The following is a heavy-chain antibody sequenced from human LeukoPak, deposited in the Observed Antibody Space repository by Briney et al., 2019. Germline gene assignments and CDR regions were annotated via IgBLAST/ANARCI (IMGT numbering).Heavy chain of an antibody. CDR3: ARDEQQLNWFDP. CDR2: ISSSGSTI. CDR1: GFTFSSYA. J-gene: IGHJ5*02. Sequence: GGSLRLSCAASGFTFSSYAMSWVRQAPGKGLEWVSYISSSGSTIYYADSVKGRFTISRDNAKNSLYLQMNSLRAEDTAVYYCARDEQQLNWFDPWGQGTLVTVSS. D-gene: IGHD6-13*01. V-gene: IGHV3-48*04.